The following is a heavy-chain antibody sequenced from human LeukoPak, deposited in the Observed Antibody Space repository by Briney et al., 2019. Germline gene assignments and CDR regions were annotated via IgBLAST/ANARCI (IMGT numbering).Heavy chain of an antibody. V-gene: IGHV3-23*01. CDR1: GFTFSSYA. CDR3: AKYDYGGNPNEYYFDY. CDR2: IGDNGDST. Sequence: GGSLRLSCAASGFTFSSYAMSWVRQAPGKGLEWVSTIGDNGDSTYYADSVKGRFTISRDNSKNTLYLQMNSLRAQDTAVYYCAKYDYGGNPNEYYFDYWGQGTLVTVS. J-gene: IGHJ4*02. D-gene: IGHD4-23*01.